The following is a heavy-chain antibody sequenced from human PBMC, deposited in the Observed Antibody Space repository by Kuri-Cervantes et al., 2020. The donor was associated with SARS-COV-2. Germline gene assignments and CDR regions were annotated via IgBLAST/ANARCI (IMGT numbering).Heavy chain of an antibody. CDR2: IYSSGST. CDR3: ARLDSNGPDY. D-gene: IGHD4-11*01. J-gene: IGHJ4*02. V-gene: IGHV4-4*07. Sequence: GSLRLSCTASGCSISTYYWSWIRQSAGKGLEWIGRIYSSGSTDYNPFLKSRVTMSVDTSTNQFSPSLTSVTAADTALYYCARLDSNGPDYWGQGTLVTVSS. CDR1: GCSISTYY.